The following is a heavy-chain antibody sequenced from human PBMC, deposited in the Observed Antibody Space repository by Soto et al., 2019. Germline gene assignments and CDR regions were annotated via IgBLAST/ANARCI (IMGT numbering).Heavy chain of an antibody. CDR2: IYHSGTT. V-gene: IGHV4-31*03. D-gene: IGHD5-12*01. CDR3: ARDHSGYDFLDY. CDR1: GASISSGGYY. Sequence: QVQLQESGPGLMKPSQTLSLTCTVSGASISSGGYYWSWIRQHPGKGLEWIGYIYHSGTTSYNPSLKSRVTISVATSNNQFSLKLSSVTAADMAVYYCARDHSGYDFLDYWGQGTLVTVSS. J-gene: IGHJ4*02.